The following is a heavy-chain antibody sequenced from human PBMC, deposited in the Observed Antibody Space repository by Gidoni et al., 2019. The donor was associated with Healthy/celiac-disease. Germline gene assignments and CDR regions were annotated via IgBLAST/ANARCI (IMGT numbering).Heavy chain of an antibody. CDR2: IKSNTDGGTT. Sequence: EVQLVESGGGLVKPGGSLRLSCAASGFTFSNAWMSWVRQAPGKGLEWVGRIKSNTDGGTTDYAAPVKGRFTISRDDSKNTLYLQMNSLKTEDTAVYYCTTDWGSLGDYGPLYYFDYWGQGTLVTVSS. V-gene: IGHV3-15*01. D-gene: IGHD4-17*01. J-gene: IGHJ4*02. CDR1: GFTFSNAW. CDR3: TTDWGSLGDYGPLYYFDY.